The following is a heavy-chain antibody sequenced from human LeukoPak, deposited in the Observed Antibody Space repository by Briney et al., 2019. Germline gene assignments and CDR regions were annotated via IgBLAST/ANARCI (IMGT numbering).Heavy chain of an antibody. Sequence: SVTVSCKASGGTFSSYAISWVRQAPGQGLEWMGGIIPIFGTANYAQKFQGRVTITADESTSTAYMELSSLRSEDTAVYYCAREGWLQPYFDYWGQGTLVTVSS. CDR3: AREGWLQPYFDY. V-gene: IGHV1-69*13. CDR2: IIPIFGTA. J-gene: IGHJ4*02. D-gene: IGHD5-24*01. CDR1: GGTFSSYA.